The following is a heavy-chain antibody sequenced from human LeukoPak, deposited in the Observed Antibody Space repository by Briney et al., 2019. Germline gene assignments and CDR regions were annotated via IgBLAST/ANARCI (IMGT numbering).Heavy chain of an antibody. CDR3: ASPPRYSSGWYEHAFDI. Sequence: GGSLRLSCAASGFTFSSYAMSWVRQAPGKGLEWVSAISGSGGSTYYADSVKGRFTISRDNSKNTLYLQMNSLRAEDTAVYYCASPPRYSSGWYEHAFDIWGQGTMVTVSS. V-gene: IGHV3-23*01. J-gene: IGHJ3*02. D-gene: IGHD6-19*01. CDR1: GFTFSSYA. CDR2: ISGSGGST.